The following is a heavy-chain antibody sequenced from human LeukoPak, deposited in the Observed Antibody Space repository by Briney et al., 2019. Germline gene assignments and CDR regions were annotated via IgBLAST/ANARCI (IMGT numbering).Heavy chain of an antibody. Sequence: SGTLSLTCAVSGGSISSSNWWSWVRQPSGKGLEWIGEIYHSGSTNYNPSLKSRVTISVDKSKNQFSLKLSSVTAADTAVYYCARDQGIAVAGYFDYWGQGTLVTVSS. J-gene: IGHJ4*02. V-gene: IGHV4-4*02. CDR1: GGSISSSNW. D-gene: IGHD6-19*01. CDR2: IYHSGST. CDR3: ARDQGIAVAGYFDY.